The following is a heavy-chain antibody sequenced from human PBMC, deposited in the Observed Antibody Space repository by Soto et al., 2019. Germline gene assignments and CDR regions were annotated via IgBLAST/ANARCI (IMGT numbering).Heavy chain of an antibody. V-gene: IGHV1-46*01. Sequence: ASVKVSCKASGYTFTSYYMHWVRQAPGQGLEWMGIINPSGGSTSYAQKFQGRVTMTRDTSTSTVYMELSSLRSEDTAVYYCSRVGVVAARGYYYYGMDVWGQGTTVTVS. CDR2: INPSGGST. CDR3: SRVGVVAARGYYYYGMDV. CDR1: GYTFTSYY. D-gene: IGHD2-15*01. J-gene: IGHJ6*02.